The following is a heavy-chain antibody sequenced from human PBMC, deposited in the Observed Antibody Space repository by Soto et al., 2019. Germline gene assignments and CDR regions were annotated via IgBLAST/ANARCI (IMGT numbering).Heavy chain of an antibody. CDR1: GFTFSGYV. CDR3: AKGEFGDHGDYLGDY. J-gene: IGHJ4*02. D-gene: IGHD4-17*01. CDR2: ISGSGGST. Sequence: GGSLRLSCAASGFTFSGYVMSWVRQAPGKGLEWVSAISGSGGSTYYADSVKGRFTISRDNSKNTLYLQMNSLRAEDTAVYYCAKGEFGDHGDYLGDYGGQGPLVTVPS. V-gene: IGHV3-23*01.